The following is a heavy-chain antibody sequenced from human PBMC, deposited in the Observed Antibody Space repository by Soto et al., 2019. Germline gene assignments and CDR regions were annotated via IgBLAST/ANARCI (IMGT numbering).Heavy chain of an antibody. V-gene: IGHV4-34*01. CDR3: ARSQFTIFGVITQYYFDY. Sequence: SETLSLTCAVYGGSFSGYYWSWIRQPPGKGLEWIGEINHSGSTNYNPSLKSRVTISVDTSKNQFSLKLSSVTAADTAVYYCARSQFTIFGVITQYYFDYWGQGTLVTVSS. CDR2: INHSGST. CDR1: GGSFSGYY. D-gene: IGHD3-3*01. J-gene: IGHJ4*02.